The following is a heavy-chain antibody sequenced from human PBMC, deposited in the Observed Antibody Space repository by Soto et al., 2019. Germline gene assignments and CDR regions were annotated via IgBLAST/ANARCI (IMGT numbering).Heavy chain of an antibody. J-gene: IGHJ4*02. CDR1: GFTFRNQD. D-gene: IGHD3-22*01. Sequence: EVQLLESGGGLVQPGGSLRLTCVGSGFTFRNQDMRWVRQAPGKGLEWVSGISGRGGVTYYADSVKGRFTISRDNSKNTLYLQMNNLRANDTAVYYCAKDRQCRNYYESAGHYNDWGQGTLVTVSS. V-gene: IGHV3-23*01. CDR2: ISGRGGVT. CDR3: AKDRQCRNYYESAGHYND.